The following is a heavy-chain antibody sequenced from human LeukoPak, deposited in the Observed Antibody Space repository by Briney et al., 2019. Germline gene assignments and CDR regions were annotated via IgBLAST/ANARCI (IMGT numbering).Heavy chain of an antibody. CDR1: GGTFSSYA. J-gene: IGHJ6*03. D-gene: IGHD4-17*01. V-gene: IGHV1-69*13. Sequence: GASVKVSCKASGGTFSSYAISWVRQAPGQGLEWMGGIIPIFGTANYAQKFQGRVTITADESTSTAYMELSSLRSEDTAVYYCARDLTTVTTGYYYYYMDVWGKGTTVTISS. CDR3: ARDLTTVTTGYYYYYMDV. CDR2: IIPIFGTA.